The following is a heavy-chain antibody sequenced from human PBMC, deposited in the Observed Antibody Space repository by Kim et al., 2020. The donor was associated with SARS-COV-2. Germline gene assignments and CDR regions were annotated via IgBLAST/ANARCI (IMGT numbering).Heavy chain of an antibody. J-gene: IGHJ6*02. CDR3: ARTPIAALYYGMDV. CDR2: IYYSGST. V-gene: IGHV4-59*13. D-gene: IGHD6-6*01. Sequence: SETLSLTCTVSGGSISSYYWSWIRQPPGKGLEWIGYIYYSGSTNYNPSLKSRVTISVDTSKNQFSLKLSSVTAADTAVYYCARTPIAALYYGMDVWGQGTTVTVSS. CDR1: GGSISSYY.